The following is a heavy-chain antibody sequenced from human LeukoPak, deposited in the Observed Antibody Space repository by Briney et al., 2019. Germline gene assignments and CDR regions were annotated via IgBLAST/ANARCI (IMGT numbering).Heavy chain of an antibody. V-gene: IGHV4-34*01. CDR2: INHSGST. Sequence: SETLSLTCAVYGESFSDYYWSWIRQPPGKGLEWIGDINHSGSTNYNPSLKSRVTISLDTSTNQFSLNLSSVTAADTALYYCASSAGHNWFDPWGQGTLVTVSS. J-gene: IGHJ5*02. D-gene: IGHD6-13*01. CDR3: ASSAGHNWFDP. CDR1: GESFSDYY.